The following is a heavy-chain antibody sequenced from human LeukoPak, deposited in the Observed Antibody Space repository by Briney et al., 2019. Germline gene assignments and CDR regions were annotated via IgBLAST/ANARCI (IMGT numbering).Heavy chain of an antibody. D-gene: IGHD6-13*01. CDR1: GFTFDDYA. J-gene: IGHJ3*02. V-gene: IGHV3-43*02. Sequence: GGSLRLSCAASGFTFDDYAMPWVRQAPGKGLEWVSLISGDGGSTYYADSVKGRFTISRDNSKNSLYLQMNSLRTEDTALYYCAKVSSSWSNDDAFDIWGQGTMVTVSS. CDR3: AKVSSSWSNDDAFDI. CDR2: ISGDGGST.